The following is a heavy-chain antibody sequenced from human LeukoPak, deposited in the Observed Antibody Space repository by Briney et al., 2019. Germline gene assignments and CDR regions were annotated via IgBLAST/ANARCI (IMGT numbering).Heavy chain of an antibody. V-gene: IGHV3-15*01. CDR3: SETGGDGH. J-gene: IGHJ4*02. CDR2: IKSKIAGGAT. D-gene: IGHD2-21*02. Sequence: SWVRQAPGKGLEWVGRIKSKIAGGATDYAAPVKGRFIISRDDSKNTMYLQMNSLKIDDTAVYYCSETGGDGHWGQGTLVTVSS.